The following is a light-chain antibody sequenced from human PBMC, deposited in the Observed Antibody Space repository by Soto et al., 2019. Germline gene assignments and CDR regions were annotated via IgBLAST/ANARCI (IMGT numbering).Light chain of an antibody. J-gene: IGLJ2*01. V-gene: IGLV2-8*01. CDR3: SSLEGSNTV. CDR2: EGS. Sequence: QSALTQPPSASGSPGQSVTISCTVTSSYGAGYNYVSWYKHHPGKGLKIMMYEGSKRTSGVPDRFSGSKSGNTASLTVSGLQAEDEADYYCSSLEGSNTVFGGGTKLTVL. CDR1: SSYGAGYNY.